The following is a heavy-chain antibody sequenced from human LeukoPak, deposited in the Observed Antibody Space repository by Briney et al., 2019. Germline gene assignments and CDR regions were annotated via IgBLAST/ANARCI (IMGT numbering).Heavy chain of an antibody. Sequence: ASVRVSCKVSGFTLSKISIDWVRQSPGKGPEWMGRVGHEDGTTIHAQKLQGRFNMTVDTATDTAYLEISSLMSADTAIYYCATGAIVFDYWGQGPLVSVST. CDR2: VGHEDGTT. CDR3: ATGAIVFDY. D-gene: IGHD3-22*01. CDR1: GFTLSKIS. J-gene: IGHJ4*02. V-gene: IGHV1-24*01.